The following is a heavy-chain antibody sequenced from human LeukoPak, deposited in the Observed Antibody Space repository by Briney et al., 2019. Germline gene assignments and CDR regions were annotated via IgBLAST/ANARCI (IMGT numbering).Heavy chain of an antibody. J-gene: IGHJ4*02. CDR3: ARGTWGSRNFGY. CDR1: GFTFSSYG. D-gene: IGHD7-27*01. CDR2: IWYDGSNK. V-gene: IGHV3-33*01. Sequence: PGGSLRLSCAAPGFTFSSYGMHWVRQAPGKGLEWVAVIWYDGSNKYYADSVKGRFTISRDNSKNTLYLQMNSLRAEDTAVYYCARGTWGSRNFGYWGQGTLVTVSS.